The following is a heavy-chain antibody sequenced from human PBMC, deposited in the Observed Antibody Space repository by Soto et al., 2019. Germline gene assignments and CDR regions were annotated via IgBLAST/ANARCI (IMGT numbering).Heavy chain of an antibody. CDR3: ARDLRAATSLQPGYYGMDV. D-gene: IGHD5-12*01. Sequence: PGGSLRLSCAASGFTFSSYGMHWVRQAPGKGLEWVAVIWYDGSNKYYADSVKGRFTISRDNSKNTLYLQMNSLRAEDTAVYYCARDLRAATSLQPGYYGMDVWGQGTTVTVSS. CDR1: GFTFSSYG. CDR2: IWYDGSNK. J-gene: IGHJ6*02. V-gene: IGHV3-33*01.